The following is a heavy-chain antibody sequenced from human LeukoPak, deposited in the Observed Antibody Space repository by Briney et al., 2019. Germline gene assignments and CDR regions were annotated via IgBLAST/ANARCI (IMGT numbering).Heavy chain of an antibody. V-gene: IGHV4-4*02. J-gene: IGHJ4*02. CDR3: ARRFGYGVVGGYFDY. CDR1: GGSISTSDW. Sequence: PSETLSLTCAVSGGSISTSDWWGWVRQPPGKGLEWIGEIFHSGSTNYNPSLKSRVTISVDKSKNQFSLRLNSVTAADTAVYYCARRFGYGVVGGYFDYWGQGTLVTDSS. CDR2: IFHSGST. D-gene: IGHD4/OR15-4a*01.